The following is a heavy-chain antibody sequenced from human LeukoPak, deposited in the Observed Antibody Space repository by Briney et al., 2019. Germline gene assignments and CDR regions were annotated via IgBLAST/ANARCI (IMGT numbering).Heavy chain of an antibody. CDR1: GGSISSYY. CDR3: ARRGRYCSSTSCYAFDY. D-gene: IGHD2-2*01. J-gene: IGHJ4*02. Sequence: PSETLSLTCTVSGGSISSYYWSWIRQPPGKGLEWIGYIYTSGSTNYNPSLKSRVTISVDTSKNQFSLKLSSVTAADTAVYYCARRGRYCSSTSCYAFDYWGQGTLVTVSS. CDR2: IYTSGST. V-gene: IGHV4-4*09.